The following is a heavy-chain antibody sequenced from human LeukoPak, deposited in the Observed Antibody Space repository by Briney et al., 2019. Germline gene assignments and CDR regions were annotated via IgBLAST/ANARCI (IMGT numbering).Heavy chain of an antibody. CDR2: ISGSGGST. J-gene: IGHJ4*02. D-gene: IGHD3-3*01. V-gene: IGHV3-23*01. CDR3: AKGYRFLEWLQDY. CDR1: GFTFSSYA. Sequence: PGGSLRLSCAASGFTFSSYAMSWVRQAPGKGLEWVSAISGSGGSTYYADSVKGRFPISRDNSKTTLYLQMNSLRAEDTAVYYCAKGYRFLEWLQDYWGQGTLVTVSS.